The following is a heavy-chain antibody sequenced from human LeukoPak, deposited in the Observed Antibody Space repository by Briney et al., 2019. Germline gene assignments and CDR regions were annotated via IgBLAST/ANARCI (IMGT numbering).Heavy chain of an antibody. J-gene: IGHJ4*02. V-gene: IGHV4-39*01. CDR1: GGSISSSSYY. D-gene: IGHD3-10*01. CDR3: ARHYGSGTYPLDY. Sequence: PSETLSLTCTVSGGSISSSSYYWGWIRQPPGKGLEWIGSIYYSGSTYYNPSLKSRLTISVDTSKNQFSLKLGSVTAADTAVYYCARHYGSGTYPLDYWGQGVLVTVSS. CDR2: IYYSGST.